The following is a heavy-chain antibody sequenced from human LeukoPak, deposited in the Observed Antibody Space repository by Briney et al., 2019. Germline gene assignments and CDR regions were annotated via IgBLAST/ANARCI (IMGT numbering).Heavy chain of an antibody. J-gene: IGHJ5*02. D-gene: IGHD4-4*01. Sequence: GTSVKVSCKASGYTFTSYDVSWVRQAPGQGLEWMGWISAYNGHTKYAQKFQGRVTMTTDTSTSIAYMELRSLRSDDTAMYYCARDRVTVTTVGNWFDPWGQGTLVTVSS. V-gene: IGHV1-18*01. CDR3: ARDRVTVTTVGNWFDP. CDR1: GYTFTSYD. CDR2: ISAYNGHT.